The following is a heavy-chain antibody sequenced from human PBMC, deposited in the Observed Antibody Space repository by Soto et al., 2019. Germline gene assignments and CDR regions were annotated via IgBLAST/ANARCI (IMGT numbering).Heavy chain of an antibody. CDR3: AKGTLLWFGQVNYAH. CDR1: GFTFSRFA. CDR2: ISGSGGTT. D-gene: IGHD3-10*01. V-gene: IGHV3-23*01. Sequence: GGSLRLSCAASGFTFSRFAMSWVRQAPGKGLEWVSAISGSGGTTYYADSVKGRFTISRDNSKNTLYLQMNSLRAEDTAVYYCAKGTLLWFGQVNYAHWGQGTLVTGSS. J-gene: IGHJ4*02.